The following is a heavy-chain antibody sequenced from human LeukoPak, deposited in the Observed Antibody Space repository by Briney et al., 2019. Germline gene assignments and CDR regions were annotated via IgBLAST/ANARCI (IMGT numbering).Heavy chain of an antibody. CDR1: GFIFSNYA. J-gene: IGHJ4*02. D-gene: IGHD6-19*01. CDR3: VKGPRPDITVAHTVEN. CDR2: ISSRGDST. Sequence: GGSLRLSCAASGFIFSNYAMSWVRQVPGRGLEWVSTISSRGDSTYVADSVKGRFTISRDNSKNSLCLQMNTVRAEDTAVYYCVKGPRPDITVAHTVENWGQGTLVTVSS. V-gene: IGHV3-23*01.